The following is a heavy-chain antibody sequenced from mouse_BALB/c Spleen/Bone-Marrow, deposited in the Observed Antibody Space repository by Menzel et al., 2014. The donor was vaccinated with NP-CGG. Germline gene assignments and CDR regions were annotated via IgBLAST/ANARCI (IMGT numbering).Heavy chain of an antibody. CDR2: ILPGSGST. J-gene: IGHJ1*01. D-gene: IGHD1-1*01. V-gene: IGHV1-9*01. CDR3: ARWGYGSSYVGYFDV. CDR1: GYTFSRYW. Sequence: QVQLQQSGAELMKPGASVKISCKATGYTFSRYWIEWVKQRPGHGLEWIGEILPGSGSTNYNEKFKGKATSTADTSSNTAYMQLRSLTSEDSAVYYCARWGYGSSYVGYFDVWGAGTTVTVSS.